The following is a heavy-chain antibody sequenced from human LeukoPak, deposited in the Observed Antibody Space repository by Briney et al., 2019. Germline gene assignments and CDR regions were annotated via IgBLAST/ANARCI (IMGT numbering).Heavy chain of an antibody. Sequence: SSETLSLTCAVYGGSFSGYYWSWIRQPPGKGLEWIGEINHSGSTNYNPSLKSRVTISVDTSKNQFSLKLSSVTAADTAVYYCARAMGPDAFDIWGQGTMVTVSS. J-gene: IGHJ3*02. V-gene: IGHV4-34*01. CDR1: GGSFSGYY. CDR3: ARAMGPDAFDI. D-gene: IGHD2-8*01. CDR2: INHSGST.